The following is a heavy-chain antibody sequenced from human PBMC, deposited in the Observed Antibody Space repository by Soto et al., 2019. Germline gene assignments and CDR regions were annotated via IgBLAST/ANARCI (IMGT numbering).Heavy chain of an antibody. J-gene: IGHJ6*02. V-gene: IGHV3-11*06. CDR3: ARDRGGYDRLYYYHGMDV. D-gene: IGHD5-12*01. CDR1: GFTFSDYY. Sequence: SLRLSCAASGFTFSDYYMSWIRQAPGKGLEYISYISSSSGSTNYADSVKGRFTISRDNAKNSLYLQMSSLRAEDTAVYYCARDRGGYDRLYYYHGMDVWGQGTTVNRLL. CDR2: ISSSSGST.